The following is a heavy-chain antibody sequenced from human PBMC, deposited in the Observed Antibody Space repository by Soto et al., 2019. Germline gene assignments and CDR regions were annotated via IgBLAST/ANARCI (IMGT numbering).Heavy chain of an antibody. V-gene: IGHV3-33*01. J-gene: IGHJ4*02. Sequence: PGGSLRLSCAASGFTFISYGMHWVRQAPGKGLEWVAVLCYDGSNKYYADSVKGRFTISRYHSKNTLYLQMNSLRAEDTAVYYCARDNSGCPRVAYFESWGQRPLVNV. CDR3: ARDNSGCPRVAYFES. D-gene: IGHD1-26*01. CDR2: LCYDGSNK. CDR1: GFTFISYG.